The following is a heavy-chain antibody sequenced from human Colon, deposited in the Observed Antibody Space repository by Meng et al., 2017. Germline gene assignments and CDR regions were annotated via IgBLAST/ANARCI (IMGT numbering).Heavy chain of an antibody. J-gene: IGHJ4*02. V-gene: IGHV4-31*01. D-gene: IGHD1-26*01. Sequence: HVQLQDPGPGLGKPSQTRSLTCTVSGGSINSGGNYWSWIRQHPGKGLEWMGYIYKTGDNYYNPSLKSQVTISIDTSKNQFSLNLTSVTAADTAVYYCARARGGIVAEFFDYWGQGILVTVSS. CDR3: ARARGGIVAEFFDY. CDR1: GGSINSGGNY. CDR2: IYKTGDN.